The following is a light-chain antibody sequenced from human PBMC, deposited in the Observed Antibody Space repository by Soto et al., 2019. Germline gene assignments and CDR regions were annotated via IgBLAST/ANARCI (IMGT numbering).Light chain of an antibody. CDR3: QQYHNWPPSWT. Sequence: ILMTQSPATLSVSPGERATLSCRASQSVSSNLAWYQQKPGQAPRLLIYGASTRATGIPARFSGSGSGTEFTLTISSMQSEDFAVYYCQQYHNWPPSWTFGQGTKVDIK. CDR1: QSVSSN. V-gene: IGKV3-15*01. CDR2: GAS. J-gene: IGKJ1*01.